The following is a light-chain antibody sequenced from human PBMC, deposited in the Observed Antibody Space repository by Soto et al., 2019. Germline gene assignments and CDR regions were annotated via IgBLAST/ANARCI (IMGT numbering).Light chain of an antibody. CDR3: QQYGSSHPLYT. CDR2: GAS. Sequence: EIVLTQSPGTLSLSPGKRATLSCRASQSVSSSYLAWYQQKPGQAPRLLIYGASSRATGIPDRFSGSGSETDFTLTISRLEPEDFAVYYCQQYGSSHPLYTFGQGTKLEIK. J-gene: IGKJ2*01. CDR1: QSVSSSY. V-gene: IGKV3-20*01.